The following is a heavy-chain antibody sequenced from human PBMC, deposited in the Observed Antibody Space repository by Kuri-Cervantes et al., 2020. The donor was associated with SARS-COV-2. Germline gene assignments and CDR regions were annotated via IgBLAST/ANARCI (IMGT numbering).Heavy chain of an antibody. CDR2: ITPFNGNT. V-gene: IGHV1-45*02. CDR3: ARGGEYYYGSGSYYPFDY. D-gene: IGHD3-10*01. Sequence: SVKVSCKTSGHTFAYRYLHWVRQAPGQALEWVGWITPFNGNTNYAQKFLDRVTITRHRSMSTAYMELRSLRSDDTAVYHCARGGEYYYGSGSYYPFDYWGQGTLGTVSS. CDR1: GHTFAYRY. J-gene: IGHJ4*02.